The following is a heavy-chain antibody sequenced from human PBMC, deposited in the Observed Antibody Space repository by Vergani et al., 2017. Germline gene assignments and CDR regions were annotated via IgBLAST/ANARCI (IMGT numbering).Heavy chain of an antibody. CDR2: IYYSGST. CDR3: ARDGGEYDKDALDV. Sequence: QVQLQESGPGLVKPSESLSLPCTVSGGSISSYYWSWIRQPPGKGLEWIGYIYYSGSTNYNPSLKSRVTISVDTSKNQFSLKLSSVTAADTAVYYCARDGGEYDKDALDVWGQGTKVTVTS. J-gene: IGHJ3*01. CDR1: GGSISSYY. V-gene: IGHV4-59*01. D-gene: IGHD2-21*01.